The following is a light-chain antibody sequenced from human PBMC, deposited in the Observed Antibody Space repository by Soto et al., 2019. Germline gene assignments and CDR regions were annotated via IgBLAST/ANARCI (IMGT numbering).Light chain of an antibody. CDR1: SSDVGGYNY. Sequence: QSVLTQPASVSGSPGQSITISCTGTSSDVGGYNYVSWYQQHPGKAPKLMIYAVSNRPSGVSNRSSGSKSGNTASLTISGLQAEDEADYYCSSYTSSSTYVFGTGTKSPS. J-gene: IGLJ1*01. CDR3: SSYTSSSTYV. CDR2: AVS. V-gene: IGLV2-14*01.